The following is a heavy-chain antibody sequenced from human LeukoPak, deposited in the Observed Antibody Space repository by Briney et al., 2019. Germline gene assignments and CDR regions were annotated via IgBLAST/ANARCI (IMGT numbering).Heavy chain of an antibody. Sequence: PGGSLRLSCAASGFTFSGYSMNWVRQAPGKGLGWISYISSSSSTVYYADSVKGRFTISRDNAKNSLYLQMNSLRDEDTAVYYCWRSRYYRDPFDYWGQGTLVTVSS. CDR3: WRSRYYRDPFDY. V-gene: IGHV3-48*02. CDR1: GFTFSGYS. CDR2: ISSSSSTV. D-gene: IGHD3-22*01. J-gene: IGHJ4*02.